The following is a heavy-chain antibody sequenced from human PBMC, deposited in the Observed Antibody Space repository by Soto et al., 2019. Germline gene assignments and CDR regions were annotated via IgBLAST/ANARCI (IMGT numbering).Heavy chain of an antibody. J-gene: IGHJ4*02. Sequence: PGGSLRLSCAASGFTFSSYGMHWVRQAPGKGLEWVAVISYDGSNKYYADSVKGRFTISRDNSKNTLYLQMNSLRAEDTAVYYCAKDRMADWFFDYWGQGTLVTVHS. D-gene: IGHD3-9*01. CDR2: ISYDGSNK. CDR3: AKDRMADWFFDY. V-gene: IGHV3-30*18. CDR1: GFTFSSYG.